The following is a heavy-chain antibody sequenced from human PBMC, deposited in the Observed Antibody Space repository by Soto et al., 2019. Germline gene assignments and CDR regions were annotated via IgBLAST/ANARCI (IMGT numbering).Heavy chain of an antibody. J-gene: IGHJ6*02. CDR3: ARSLSPDILTGYYNYYYYGMDV. V-gene: IGHV4-4*02. CDR2: ICHSGST. Sequence: PSETLSLTCAVSGGSISSSNWWSWVRQPPGKGLEWIGEICHSGSTNYNPSLKSRVTISVDKSKNQFSLKLSSVTAADTAVYYCARSLSPDILTGYYNYYYYGMDVWGQGTTVTVSS. D-gene: IGHD3-9*01. CDR1: GGSISSSNW.